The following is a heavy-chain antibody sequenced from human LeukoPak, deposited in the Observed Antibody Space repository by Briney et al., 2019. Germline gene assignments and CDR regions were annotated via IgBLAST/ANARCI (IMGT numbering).Heavy chain of an antibody. CDR2: IGASGGST. CDR3: AKDQRWELPHYLDS. CDR1: GFTFSSSA. Sequence: GGSLRLSCAASGFTFSSSAMSWVRQVPGKGLEWVSGIGASGGSTSYADSVRGRFTISRDNSKNTLYVQMNSLRDEDTAVYYCAKDQRWELPHYLDSWGQGTLVTVSS. J-gene: IGHJ4*02. D-gene: IGHD1-26*01. V-gene: IGHV3-23*01.